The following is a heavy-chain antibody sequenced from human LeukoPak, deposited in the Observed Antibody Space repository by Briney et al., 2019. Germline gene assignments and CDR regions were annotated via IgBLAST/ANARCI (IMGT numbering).Heavy chain of an antibody. CDR2: INHSGST. Sequence: SETLSLTCAVYGGSFSGYYWSWIRQPPGKGLEWIGEINHSGSTNYNPPLKSRVTISVDTSKNQFSLKLSSVTAADTAVYYCARGEYYYGSGSYYPSVDYWGQGTLVTVSS. J-gene: IGHJ4*02. CDR1: GGSFSGYY. D-gene: IGHD3-10*01. CDR3: ARGEYYYGSGSYYPSVDY. V-gene: IGHV4-34*01.